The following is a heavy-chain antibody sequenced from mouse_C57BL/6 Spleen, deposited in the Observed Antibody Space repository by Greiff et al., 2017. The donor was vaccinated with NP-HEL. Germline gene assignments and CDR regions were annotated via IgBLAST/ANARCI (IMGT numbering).Heavy chain of an antibody. D-gene: IGHD1-1*01. J-gene: IGHJ1*03. V-gene: IGHV1-18*01. CDR3: ARGGTKYFDV. CDR2: INPYNGGT. Sequence: EVQLQQSGPELVKPGASVKIPCKASGYTFTDYNMEWVKQSHGKSLEWIGDINPYNGGTIYNQKFKGKATLTVDNSSSTAYMELRSLTSEDTAVYDCARGGTKYFDVWGTGTTVTVSS. CDR1: GYTFTDYN.